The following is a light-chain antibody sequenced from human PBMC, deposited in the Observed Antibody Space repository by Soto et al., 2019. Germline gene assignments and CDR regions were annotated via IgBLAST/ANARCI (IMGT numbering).Light chain of an antibody. CDR3: AAWDDSLNGYV. J-gene: IGLJ1*01. CDR2: SNN. Sequence: QSVLTQPPSASRTPGQRVTISCFGSSSNIGSNTVNWYQQLPGTAPKLLIYSNNQRPSGVPDRFSGSKSGTSASLAISGLQSEDEADYYCAAWDDSLNGYVFGTGTKVTVL. CDR1: SSNIGSNT. V-gene: IGLV1-44*01.